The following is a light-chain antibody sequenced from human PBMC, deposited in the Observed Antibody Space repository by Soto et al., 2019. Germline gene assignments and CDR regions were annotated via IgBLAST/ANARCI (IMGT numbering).Light chain of an antibody. CDR1: QSISSW. CDR2: AAS. J-gene: IGKJ5*01. Sequence: DIQVTQSPSTLSSSDGDRVTITCGASQSISSWLAWYQQKPGKAPRVLIYAASNLQSGVPSRFSGSGSGTDFTLTISSLQPEDVATYFCQQSYRTPITLGQGTRLEI. V-gene: IGKV1-5*01. CDR3: QQSYRTPIT.